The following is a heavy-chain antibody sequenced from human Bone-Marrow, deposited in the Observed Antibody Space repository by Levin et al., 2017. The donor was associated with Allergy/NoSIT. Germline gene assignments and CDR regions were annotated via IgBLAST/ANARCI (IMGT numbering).Heavy chain of an antibody. V-gene: IGHV3-9*01. Sequence: GGSLRLSCAASGFTFDDYAMHWVRQAPGKGLEWVSIIDWNSGRTDYADSVRGRFTISRDSAKDYLYLQMNSLRSEDTALYYCGKDLLPGGLDVWGQGTTVTVSS. CDR1: GFTFDDYA. CDR3: GKDLLPGGLDV. CDR2: IDWNSGRT. J-gene: IGHJ6*02.